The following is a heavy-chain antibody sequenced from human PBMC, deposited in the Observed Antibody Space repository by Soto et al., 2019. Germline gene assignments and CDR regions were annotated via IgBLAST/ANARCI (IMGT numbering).Heavy chain of an antibody. CDR3: ARHGVTTLYYYGMDV. V-gene: IGHV5-10-1*01. CDR2: IDPSDSYT. J-gene: IGHJ6*02. D-gene: IGHD4-17*01. Sequence: VESLKISCKGSGYSFTSYWISWVRQMPGKGLEWMGRIDPSDSYTNYSPSFQGHVTISADKSISTAYLQWSSLKASDTAMYYCARHGVTTLYYYGMDVWGQGTTVTVSS. CDR1: GYSFTSYW.